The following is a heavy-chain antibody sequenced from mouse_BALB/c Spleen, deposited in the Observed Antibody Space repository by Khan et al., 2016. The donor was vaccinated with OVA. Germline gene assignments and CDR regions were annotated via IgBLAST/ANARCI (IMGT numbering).Heavy chain of an antibody. V-gene: IGHV5-9-1*01. J-gene: IGHJ3*01. Sequence: EVELVESGGGLVKPGGSLKLSCAASEFTFSSFAMSWVRQTPEKRLEWVATISSAGTYTYYPDSVKGRFTISRDNAKNTLYLQMNSLRSEDTAMYYCANGNYGWFAYWGQGTLVTVSA. CDR3: ANGNYGWFAY. CDR2: ISSAGTYT. D-gene: IGHD2-1*01. CDR1: EFTFSSFA.